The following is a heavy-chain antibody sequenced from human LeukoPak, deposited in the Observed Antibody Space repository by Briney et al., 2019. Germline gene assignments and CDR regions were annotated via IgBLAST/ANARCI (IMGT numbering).Heavy chain of an antibody. D-gene: IGHD1-26*01. CDR1: GFTVSSNY. CDR3: AKDMGHVGVALD. Sequence: GGSLRLSCAASGFTVSSNYMSWVRQAPGKGLEWVSVIYSGGSTYYADSVKGRFTISRDSAKNSLYLQMNSLRAEDTALYYCAKDMGHVGVALDWGQGTLVTVSS. V-gene: IGHV3-53*05. J-gene: IGHJ4*02. CDR2: IYSGGST.